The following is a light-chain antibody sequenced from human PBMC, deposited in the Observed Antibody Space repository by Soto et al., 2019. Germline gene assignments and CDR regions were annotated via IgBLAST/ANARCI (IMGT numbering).Light chain of an antibody. CDR1: SSNIGTNY. J-gene: IGLJ3*02. CDR3: AAWDDSLSGPNWI. V-gene: IGLV1-47*01. CDR2: TSD. Sequence: QSVLTQPPSASGTPGQRVTISCSGSSSNIGTNYIYWYQHLPGVAPKLLIYTSDQRPSGVPDRFSGSKSGTSASLAISGRRCEDEADYYCAAWDDSLSGPNWIFGGGTKLTVL.